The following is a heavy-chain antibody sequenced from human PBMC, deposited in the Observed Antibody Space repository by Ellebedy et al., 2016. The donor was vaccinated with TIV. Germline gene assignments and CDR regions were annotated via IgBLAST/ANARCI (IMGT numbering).Heavy chain of an antibody. D-gene: IGHD2-8*02. V-gene: IGHV3-11*01. Sequence: GESLKISXAASGFTFSDYYMSWIRQAPGKGLEWVSYISGSANIIYYADSLKGRFTISRDNAENSLFLQMNSLRAEDTALYYCVKEGCTGGNCYFDSWGQGTLVTVSS. CDR1: GFTFSDYY. CDR3: VKEGCTGGNCYFDS. J-gene: IGHJ4*02. CDR2: ISGSANII.